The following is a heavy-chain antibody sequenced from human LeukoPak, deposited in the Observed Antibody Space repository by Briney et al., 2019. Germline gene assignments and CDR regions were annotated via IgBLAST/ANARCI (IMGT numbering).Heavy chain of an antibody. CDR2: IWYDGSDK. V-gene: IGHV3-33*01. D-gene: IGHD1-1*01. CDR3: ASEYRTTSFDY. Sequence: GGSLRLSCAASGFTFSTYGMHWVRQAPGKGLEWVAVIWYDGSDKYYADSVKGRFTISRDNSKNTLYLQMNSLRAEDTAVYYCASEYRTTSFDYWGQGTLVTVSS. J-gene: IGHJ4*02. CDR1: GFTFSTYG.